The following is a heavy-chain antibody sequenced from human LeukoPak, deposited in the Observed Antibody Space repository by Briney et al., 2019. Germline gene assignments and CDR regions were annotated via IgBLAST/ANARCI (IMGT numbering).Heavy chain of an antibody. CDR3: ARRTDQLLLAFAFDI. Sequence: SETLSLTCAVYGGSFSGYYWSWIRQPPGKGLEWIGEINHSGSTNYNPSLKSRVTISVDTSKNQFSLKLSSVTAADTAVYYCARRTDQLLLAFAFDIWGQGTMVTVSS. V-gene: IGHV4-34*01. D-gene: IGHD2-2*01. CDR1: GGSFSGYY. J-gene: IGHJ3*02. CDR2: INHSGST.